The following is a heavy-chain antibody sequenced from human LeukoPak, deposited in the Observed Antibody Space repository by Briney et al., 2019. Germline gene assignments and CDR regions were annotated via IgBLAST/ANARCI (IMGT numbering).Heavy chain of an antibody. CDR2: IIPIFGTA. Sequence: SVKVSCKASGGTFSSYAISWVRQAPGQGLEWMGGIIPIFGTANYAQKFQGRVTITADKSTSTAYMELSSLRSEDTAVYYCASYYGSGYYYYMDVWGKGTTVTVSS. D-gene: IGHD3-10*01. CDR1: GGTFSSYA. J-gene: IGHJ6*03. CDR3: ASYYGSGYYYYMDV. V-gene: IGHV1-69*06.